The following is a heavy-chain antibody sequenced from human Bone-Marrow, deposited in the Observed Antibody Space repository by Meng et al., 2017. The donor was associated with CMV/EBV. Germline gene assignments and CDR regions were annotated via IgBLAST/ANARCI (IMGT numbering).Heavy chain of an antibody. Sequence: GESLKISCAASGFTFSSYGMHWVRQAPGKGLEWVSAISGSGGSTYYADSVKGRFTISRDNSKNTLYLQMNSLRAEDTAVYYCAKDPGFSLYSSSWYRGTRYYYGMDVWGQGTTVTVSS. D-gene: IGHD6-13*01. CDR2: ISGSGGST. V-gene: IGHV3-23*01. CDR1: GFTFSSYG. J-gene: IGHJ6*02. CDR3: AKDPGFSLYSSSWYRGTRYYYGMDV.